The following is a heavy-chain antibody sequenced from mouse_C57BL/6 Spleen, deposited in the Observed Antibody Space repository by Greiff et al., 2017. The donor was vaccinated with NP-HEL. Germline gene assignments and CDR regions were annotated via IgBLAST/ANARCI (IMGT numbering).Heavy chain of an antibody. CDR3: ARYCGYYRYFEV. J-gene: IGHJ1*03. V-gene: IGHV7-3*01. CDR2: IRNKANGYTT. CDR1: GFTFTDYY. D-gene: IGHD2-2*01. Sequence: EVQVVESGGGLVQPGGSLSLSCAASGFTFTDYYMSWVRQPPGKALEWLGFIRNKANGYTTEYSASVKGRFTISRDNSQSILYLQMHALRAEDSASYYCARYCGYYRYFEVWGTGTTVTVSS.